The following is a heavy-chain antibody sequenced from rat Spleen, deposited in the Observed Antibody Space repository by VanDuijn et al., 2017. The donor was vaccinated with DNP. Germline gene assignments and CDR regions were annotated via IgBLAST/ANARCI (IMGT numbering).Heavy chain of an antibody. CDR2: ITNSGGST. CDR3: TTDNYGWFAY. D-gene: IGHD1-11*01. CDR1: GFTFNYYW. Sequence: EVQLVESGGDLVQPGRPLKLSCVASGFTFNYYWMTWIRHIPGKGLEWVASITNSGGSTYYRDSVKGRFTISRDNAKSTLYLQMDSLRSEDTATYYCTTDNYGWFAYWGQGTLVTVSS. J-gene: IGHJ3*01. V-gene: IGHV5-31*01.